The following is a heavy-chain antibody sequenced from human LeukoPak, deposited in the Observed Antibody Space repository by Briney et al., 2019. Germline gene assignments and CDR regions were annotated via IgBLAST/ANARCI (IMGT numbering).Heavy chain of an antibody. D-gene: IGHD2-8*01. CDR3: TTDASPYCADGKCYTGGNFDY. J-gene: IGHJ4*02. Sequence: GGSLRLSCAASGFTFSNAWMSWVRQAPGKGLEWVGRIKRKTPGGTTDYAAPVKGRFTLSRDDSQNTLFLQMNSLQIEDTAVYYCTTDASPYCADGKCYTGGNFDYWGQGTLVTVSS. CDR1: GFTFSNAW. CDR2: IKRKTPGGTT. V-gene: IGHV3-15*01.